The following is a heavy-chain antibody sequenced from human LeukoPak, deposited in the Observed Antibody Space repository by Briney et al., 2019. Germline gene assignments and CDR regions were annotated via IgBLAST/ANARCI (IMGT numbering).Heavy chain of an antibody. CDR2: IYTSGST. D-gene: IGHD2-21*01. CDR1: GGSISSYY. J-gene: IGHJ2*01. CDR3: ARGYDCGGDCYSRWYFDL. V-gene: IGHV4-4*07. Sequence: PSETLSLTCTVSGGSISSYYWSWIRQPAGKGLEWIGRIYTSGSTNYNPSLKSRVTMSVDTSKKEFSLKLTSLTAADTAVYYCARGYDCGGDCYSRWYFDLWGRGTLVTVSS.